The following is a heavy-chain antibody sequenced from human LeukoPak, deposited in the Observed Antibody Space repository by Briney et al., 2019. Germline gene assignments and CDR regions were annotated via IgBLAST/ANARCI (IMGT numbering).Heavy chain of an antibody. CDR3: ARRSSSWKNWFDP. V-gene: IGHV1-18*01. J-gene: IGHJ5*02. Sequence: ASVKVSCKASDYTFTNYSISWVRQAPGQGLEWMGWISAYNGNTNQAQKLQGRVTMTTDTSTRTAYMELRSLRSDDTAVYYCARRSSSWKNWFDPWGQGTLVTVSS. D-gene: IGHD6-13*01. CDR2: ISAYNGNT. CDR1: DYTFTNYS.